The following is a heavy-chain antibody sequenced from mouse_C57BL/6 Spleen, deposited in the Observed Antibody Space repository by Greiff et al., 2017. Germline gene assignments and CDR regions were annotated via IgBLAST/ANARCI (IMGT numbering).Heavy chain of an antibody. CDR3: ASSGTFDY. J-gene: IGHJ2*01. D-gene: IGHD3-1*01. V-gene: IGHV1-64*01. Sequence: VQLQQPGAELVKPGASVTLSCKASGYTFTSYWMHWVKQRPGQGLEWIGVIHPDSGSTNYNEKFKSKATLTVDKSSSTAYMQLSSLTSEDSAVYYCASSGTFDYWGQGTTLTVSS. CDR1: GYTFTSYW. CDR2: IHPDSGST.